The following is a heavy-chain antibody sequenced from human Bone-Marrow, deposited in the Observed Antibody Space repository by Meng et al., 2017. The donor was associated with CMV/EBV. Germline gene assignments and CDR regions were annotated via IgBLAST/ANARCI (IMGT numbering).Heavy chain of an antibody. V-gene: IGHV3-21*01. CDR3: ARDQDDFWSGYYMGRTNEGSGMDV. CDR2: ISSSSSYI. CDR1: GFTFSSYS. J-gene: IGHJ6*02. D-gene: IGHD3-3*01. Sequence: GGSLRLSCAASGFTFSSYSMNWVRQAPGKGLEWVSSISSSSSYIYYADSVKGRFTISRDNAKNSLYLQMNSLRAEDTAVYYCARDQDDFWSGYYMGRTNEGSGMDVWGQGTTVTVSS.